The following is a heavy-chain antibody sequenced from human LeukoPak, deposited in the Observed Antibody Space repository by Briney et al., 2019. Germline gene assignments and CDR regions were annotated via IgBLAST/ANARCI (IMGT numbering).Heavy chain of an antibody. Sequence: GGSLRLSCAASGFTVSSNYMSWVRQAPGKGLEWVSVIYSGGSTYYADSVKGRFTISRDNSKNTLYLQMNSLRAEDTAVYYCARAGSSWYEDDAFDIWGQGTMVTVST. CDR3: ARAGSSWYEDDAFDI. CDR2: IYSGGST. CDR1: GFTVSSNY. V-gene: IGHV3-66*01. J-gene: IGHJ3*02. D-gene: IGHD6-13*01.